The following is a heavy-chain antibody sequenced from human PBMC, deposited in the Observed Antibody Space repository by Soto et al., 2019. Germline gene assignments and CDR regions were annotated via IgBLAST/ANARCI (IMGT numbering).Heavy chain of an antibody. CDR3: VKRDLAY. CDR1: GLTFKSYA. CDR2: ISDSGGSA. Sequence: GGSLRLSCAVSGLTFKSYAFSWVRQAPGKGLEWVSTISDSGGSASYAGSVKGRLTISRDNSMNTLYLQMDSLRVEDTAVYYCVKRDLAYWGQGXLVTVYS. J-gene: IGHJ4*02. V-gene: IGHV3-23*01.